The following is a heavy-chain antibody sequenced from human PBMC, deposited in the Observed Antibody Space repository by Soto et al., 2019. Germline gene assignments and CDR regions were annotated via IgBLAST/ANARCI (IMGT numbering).Heavy chain of an antibody. CDR2: MNPNSGNT. J-gene: IGHJ4*02. CDR3: ARGSYLYYYDSSGYYSGGIAGY. Sequence: ASVKVSCKASGYTFTSYDINWVRQATGQGLEWMGWMNPNSGNTGYAQKFQGRVTMTRNTSISTAYMELSSLRSEDTAVYYCARGSYLYYYDSSGYYSGGIAGYWGQGTLVTVSS. CDR1: GYTFTSYD. D-gene: IGHD3-22*01. V-gene: IGHV1-8*01.